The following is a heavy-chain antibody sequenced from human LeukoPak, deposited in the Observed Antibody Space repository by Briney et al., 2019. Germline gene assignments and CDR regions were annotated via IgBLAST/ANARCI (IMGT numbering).Heavy chain of an antibody. D-gene: IGHD1-26*01. V-gene: IGHV3-7*01. CDR1: GFTFSDYY. J-gene: IGHJ4*02. CDR2: MKEDGSEI. Sequence: GGSLRLSCAASGFTFSDYYMSWIRQAPGKGLAWVTRMKEDGSEIYYVDSVKGRFTISRDNPKNSLYLQMNSLRAEDTAVYYRVRGGATGGRFENWGQGILVTVSS. CDR3: VRGGATGGRFEN.